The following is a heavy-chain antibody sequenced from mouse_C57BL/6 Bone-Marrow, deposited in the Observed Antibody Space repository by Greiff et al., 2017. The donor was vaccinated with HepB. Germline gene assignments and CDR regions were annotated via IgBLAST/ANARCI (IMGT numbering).Heavy chain of an antibody. D-gene: IGHD1-1*01. CDR2: IYPGSGST. J-gene: IGHJ2*01. Sequence: QVQLQQPGAELVKPGASVKMSCKASGYTFTSYWITWVKQRPGQGLEWIGDIYPGSGSTNYNEKFKSKATLTVDTSSSTADMQLSSLTSEDSAVYYCARYYYGSSYRYWGQGTTLTVSS. CDR3: ARYYYGSSYRY. V-gene: IGHV1-55*01. CDR1: GYTFTSYW.